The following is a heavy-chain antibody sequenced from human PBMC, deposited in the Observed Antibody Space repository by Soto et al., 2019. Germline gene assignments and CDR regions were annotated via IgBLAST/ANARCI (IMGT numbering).Heavy chain of an antibody. J-gene: IGHJ5*02. CDR3: AVAQRGEPIMVNGFYP. V-gene: IGHV1-69*01. D-gene: IGHD3-16*01. Sequence: QVQLVQSGAEVKKPGSSVKVSCKASGGTFSSYAISWVRQAPGQGLEWMGGIITIVGTANYAQKFQGRVTVTADESTSTAYMELSSVRSEDTAVYYCAVAQRGEPIMVNGFYPWGQGTLVTVSS. CDR2: IITIVGTA. CDR1: GGTFSSYA.